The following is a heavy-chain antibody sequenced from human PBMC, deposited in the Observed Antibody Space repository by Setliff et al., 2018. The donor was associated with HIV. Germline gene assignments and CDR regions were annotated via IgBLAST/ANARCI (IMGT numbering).Heavy chain of an antibody. V-gene: IGHV4-61*09. CDR1: GGSISSGSYY. D-gene: IGHD1-26*01. CDR2: ISTSGST. Sequence: SETLSLTCTVSGGSISSGSYYWSWIRQPAGKGLEWIGHISTSGSTNYNPSLKSRVTISVDTSKNQFSLRLTSMTAADTAVYYCAKTSVGATGLYAFDIWGQGTVVTVSS. CDR3: AKTSVGATGLYAFDI. J-gene: IGHJ3*02.